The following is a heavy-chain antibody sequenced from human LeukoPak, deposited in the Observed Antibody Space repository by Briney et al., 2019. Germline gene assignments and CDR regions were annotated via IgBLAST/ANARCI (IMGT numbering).Heavy chain of an antibody. V-gene: IGHV4-31*11. D-gene: IGHD1-26*01. CDR3: QRGATNDAFDI. J-gene: IGHJ3*02. Sequence: IPSETLSLTCAVYGGSFSGYYWSWIRQHPGKGLEWIGYIYYSGSTYYNPSLKSRVTISVDTSKNQFSLKLSSVTAADTAVYYCQRGATNDAFDIWGQGTMVTVSS. CDR2: IYYSGST. CDR1: GGSFSGYY.